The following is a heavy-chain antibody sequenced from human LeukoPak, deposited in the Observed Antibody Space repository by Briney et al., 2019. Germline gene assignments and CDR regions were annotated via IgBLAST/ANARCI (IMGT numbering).Heavy chain of an antibody. CDR1: GCSISSYY. Sequence: PSETLSLTCTASGCSISSYYWSWIRQPPGKGLEWTGYIYYSGSTNYNPSLKSRVTISVDTSKNQFSLKLSSVTAADTAVYYCARVASLGYCSGGSCYSNDYWGQGTLVTVSS. CDR2: IYYSGST. V-gene: IGHV4-59*01. J-gene: IGHJ4*02. D-gene: IGHD2-15*01. CDR3: ARVASLGYCSGGSCYSNDY.